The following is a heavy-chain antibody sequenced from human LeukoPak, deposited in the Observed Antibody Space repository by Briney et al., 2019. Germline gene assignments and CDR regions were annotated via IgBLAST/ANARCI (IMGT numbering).Heavy chain of an antibody. J-gene: IGHJ6*03. CDR1: GFTFGNAW. CDR3: TTDQATVTTVIWGPDYYYYYMDV. D-gene: IGHD4-17*01. CDR2: IKSKTDGGTT. Sequence: KSGGSLRLSCAASGFTFGNAWMSWVRQAPGKGLEWVGRIKSKTDGGTTDYAAPVKGRFTISRDDSKNTLYLQMNSLKTEDTAVYYCTTDQATVTTVIWGPDYYYYYMDVWGKGTTVTISS. V-gene: IGHV3-15*01.